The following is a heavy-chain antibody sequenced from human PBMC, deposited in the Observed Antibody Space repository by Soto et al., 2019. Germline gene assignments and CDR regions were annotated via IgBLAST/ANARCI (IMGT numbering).Heavy chain of an antibody. CDR1: GGSISSGGYY. CDR2: ISDSGNT. D-gene: IGHD3-9*01. V-gene: IGHV4-31*03. Sequence: QVQLQESGPGLVKPSQTLTLTCTVSGGSISSGGYYWSWIRQHPGKGLEWIGHISDSGNTYYNPSLKSRVILSVDTSKNHFSLNLSAVTAADTAVYYCARTTFYDIFTAYYSLFDYWGQGTLVTVSS. CDR3: ARTTFYDIFTAYYSLFDY. J-gene: IGHJ4*02.